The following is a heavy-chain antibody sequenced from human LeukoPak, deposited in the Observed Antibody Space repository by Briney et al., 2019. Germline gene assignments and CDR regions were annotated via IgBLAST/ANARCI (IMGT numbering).Heavy chain of an antibody. J-gene: IGHJ6*02. CDR3: ARTGIFWYGMDV. V-gene: IGHV3-64*01. CDR1: GFTFSSYA. CDR2: ISSNGGST. Sequence: GGSLRLSCAASGFTFSSYAMHWVRQAPGKGLEYVSAISSNGGSTYYANSGKGRFTISRDNSKNTLYLQMGSLRAEDMAVYYCARTGIFWYGMDVWGQGTTVTVSS. D-gene: IGHD2-21*01.